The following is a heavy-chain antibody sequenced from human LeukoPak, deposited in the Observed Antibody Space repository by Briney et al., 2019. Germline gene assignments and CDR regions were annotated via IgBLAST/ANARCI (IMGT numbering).Heavy chain of an antibody. Sequence: ASVKVSCKASGYTFTSYAMNWVRQAPGQGLEWMGWINTNTGNPTYAQGFTGRFVFSLDTSVGTAYLQISSLKAEDTAVYYCARDYYDSSGYSNWFDPWGQGTLVTVSS. CDR2: INTNTGNP. V-gene: IGHV7-4-1*02. D-gene: IGHD3-22*01. CDR1: GYTFTSYA. CDR3: ARDYYDSSGYSNWFDP. J-gene: IGHJ5*02.